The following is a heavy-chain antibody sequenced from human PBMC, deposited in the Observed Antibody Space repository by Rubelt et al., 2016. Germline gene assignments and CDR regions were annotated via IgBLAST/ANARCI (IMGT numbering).Heavy chain of an antibody. Sequence: QVQLVQSGSELKKPGASVKVSCKASGYTFTSYAMNWVRQAPGQGLEWMGWISAYNGNTNCAQKVQGRVTMTKDTATRTAYMELRSRRSDDTAVYYCARSSGDAFDIWGQGTMVTVSS. CDR2: ISAYNGNT. D-gene: IGHD2-15*01. V-gene: IGHV1-18*01. CDR1: GYTFTSYA. CDR3: ARSSGDAFDI. J-gene: IGHJ3*02.